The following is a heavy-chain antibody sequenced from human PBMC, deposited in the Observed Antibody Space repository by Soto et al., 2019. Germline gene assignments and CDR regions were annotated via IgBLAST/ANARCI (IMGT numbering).Heavy chain of an antibody. V-gene: IGHV4-39*01. CDR3: ARSEDVDTAPC. Sequence: QLQLQESGPGLVKPSETLSLTCTVSGGSISCSRYYWGWIRQPPGTGLEWIGSIYYSGSTYYNPALTSRVTISVETSKNQFSLKLSSVTAADTAVDYCARSEDVDTAPCWGQGTLGTGSS. CDR2: IYYSGST. CDR1: GGSISCSRYY. J-gene: IGHJ4*02. D-gene: IGHD5-18*01.